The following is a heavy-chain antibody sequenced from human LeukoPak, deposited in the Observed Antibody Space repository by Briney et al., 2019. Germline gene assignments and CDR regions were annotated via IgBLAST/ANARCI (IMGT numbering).Heavy chain of an antibody. Sequence: APVKVSCKASGYSLTNYGISWVRQAPGQGLEWMGWISAYNGYTHFAQKFQGRVTMTTDTSTSTAYMELRSLRSDDTAVYYCARGFPPRRNYDSSGYYSYYFDHWGQGTLVTVSS. CDR2: ISAYNGYT. D-gene: IGHD3-22*01. V-gene: IGHV1-18*01. CDR1: GYSLTNYG. J-gene: IGHJ4*02. CDR3: ARGFPPRRNYDSSGYYSYYFDH.